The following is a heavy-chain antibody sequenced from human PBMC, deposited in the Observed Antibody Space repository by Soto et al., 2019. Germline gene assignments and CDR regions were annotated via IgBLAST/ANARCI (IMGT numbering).Heavy chain of an antibody. J-gene: IGHJ6*02. V-gene: IGHV4-59*01. CDR2: IYYRGST. CDR3: ARDFDDSTGKYYYAMDV. D-gene: IGHD3-22*01. CDR1: GGSIRSNY. Sequence: SETLSLTCTVSGGSIRSNYWSWIRQPPGKGLEWIGYIYYRGSTNYNPSLKSRVTISVDTSKTQFSLKLSSVTAADTSVYYCARDFDDSTGKYYYAMDVWGQGTTVTVSS.